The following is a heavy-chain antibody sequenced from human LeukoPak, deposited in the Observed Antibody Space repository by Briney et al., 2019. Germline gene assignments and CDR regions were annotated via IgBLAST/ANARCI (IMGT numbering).Heavy chain of an antibody. D-gene: IGHD3-3*01. Sequence: LETLSLTCTVSGGSISSYYWSWIRQPPGKGLEWIGYIYYSGSTNYNPSLKSRVTISVDTSKNQFSLKLSSVTAADTAVYYCARVQRYWSGYYSDYWGQGTLVTVSS. V-gene: IGHV4-59*01. J-gene: IGHJ4*02. CDR1: GGSISSYY. CDR3: ARVQRYWSGYYSDY. CDR2: IYYSGST.